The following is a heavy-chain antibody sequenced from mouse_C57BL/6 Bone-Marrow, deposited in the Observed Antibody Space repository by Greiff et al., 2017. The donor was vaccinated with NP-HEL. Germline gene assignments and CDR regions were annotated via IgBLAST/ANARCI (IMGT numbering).Heavy chain of an antibody. CDR2: IWGVGST. CDR3: ASGDYGALAY. Sequence: QVQLQQSGPGLVAPSQSLSITCTVSGFSLTSYGVDWVRQSPGKGLEWLGVIWGVGSTNYNSALKSRLSISKDNSKSQVFLKMNSLQTDDTAMYYCASGDYGALAYWGQGTLVTVSA. D-gene: IGHD1-1*01. J-gene: IGHJ3*01. V-gene: IGHV2-6*01. CDR1: GFSLTSYG.